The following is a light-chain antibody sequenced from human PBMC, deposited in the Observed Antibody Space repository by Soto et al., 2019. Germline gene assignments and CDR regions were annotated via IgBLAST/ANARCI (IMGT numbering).Light chain of an antibody. J-gene: IGKJ1*01. CDR2: AAS. Sequence: EIVLTQSPGTVSLSPGERATLSCRASQSVSSYYLAWYQQKPGQAPRLLIYAASSRATGIPDRFSGGGSGTDFTLTISRLEPEDFAVYYCQQCGSSPWTFGQGTKVDI. CDR1: QSVSSYY. V-gene: IGKV3-20*01. CDR3: QQCGSSPWT.